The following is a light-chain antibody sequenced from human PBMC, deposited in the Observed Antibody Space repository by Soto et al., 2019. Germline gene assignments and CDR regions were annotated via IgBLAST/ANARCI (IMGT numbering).Light chain of an antibody. CDR2: RAS. CDR1: QSIGTW. Sequence: DIQMTQSPSTLSASVGDTVTITCRASQSIGTWLAWFQQKPGKAPRVLIYRASSLESGVPSTFSGCGSGTEFTLTINSLQPDDFATYYCQHYNSYSEAFGPGTKVEIK. V-gene: IGKV1-5*03. J-gene: IGKJ1*01. CDR3: QHYNSYSEA.